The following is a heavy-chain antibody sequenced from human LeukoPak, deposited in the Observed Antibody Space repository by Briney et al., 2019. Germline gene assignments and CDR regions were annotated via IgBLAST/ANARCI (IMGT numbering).Heavy chain of an antibody. CDR1: GFTFISYE. D-gene: IGHD2-2*01. CDR3: ARGMPPGY. CDR2: ISSSSSDI. V-gene: IGHV3-48*03. Sequence: GWALKLSRAASGFTFISYEMNWIRQAPGKGLQCVSFISSSSSDIYYAGSVKGRFTISRNNAMNSLYLQMDSQRAEDTAVYYCARGMPPGYWGQGKLVTVSS. J-gene: IGHJ4*02.